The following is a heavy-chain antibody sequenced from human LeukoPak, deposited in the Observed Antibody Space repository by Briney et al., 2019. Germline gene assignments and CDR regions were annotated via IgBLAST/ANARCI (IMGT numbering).Heavy chain of an antibody. CDR1: GFTFSSYA. V-gene: IGHV3-23*01. J-gene: IGHJ3*02. CDR2: ISGSVGSP. CDR3: AKDFFGHNSGYYAAFDI. D-gene: IGHD3-22*01. Sequence: QSGGSLRLSCAASGFTFSSYAMSWVRQAPGKGLEWVSTISGSVGSPSYADSVKGRFTISRDNSKNTLYLQMNSLRAEDTAEYYCAKDFFGHNSGYYAAFDIWGQGTMVTVSS.